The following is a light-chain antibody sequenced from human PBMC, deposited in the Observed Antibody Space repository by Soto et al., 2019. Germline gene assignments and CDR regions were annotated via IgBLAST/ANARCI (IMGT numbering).Light chain of an antibody. CDR2: GAS. CDR1: QSVTSN. J-gene: IGKJ2*01. V-gene: IGKV3-15*01. CDR3: QQYNNWPPYT. Sequence: EIVMTQSPATLSVSPGERATLSCRASQSVTSNLAWYQQKPGQAPRLLIFGASTRVTGIPARFSGSGSGTEFTLTISSLRSEDFAIYYCQQYNNWPPYTFGQGIKLEIK.